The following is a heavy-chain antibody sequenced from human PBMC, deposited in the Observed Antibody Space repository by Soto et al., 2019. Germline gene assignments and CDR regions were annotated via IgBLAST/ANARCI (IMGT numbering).Heavy chain of an antibody. D-gene: IGHD3-16*01. V-gene: IGHV3-11*04. CDR1: GFIFSDYY. CDR3: ARGGIH. Sequence: QVLLVESGGGLVKAGGSLRLSCAASGFIFSDYYMSWVRQAPGKGLEWISSISGSGTTNYAESVKGRFTISRDNAHKSLFLEMKDLRVEDTAVYYCARGGIHWGQGTLVTVSS. CDR2: ISGSGTT. J-gene: IGHJ4*02.